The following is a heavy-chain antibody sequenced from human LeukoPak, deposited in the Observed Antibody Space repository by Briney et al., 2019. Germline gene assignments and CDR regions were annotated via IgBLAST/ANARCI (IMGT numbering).Heavy chain of an antibody. CDR1: GGSFSGYY. J-gene: IGHJ4*02. Sequence: SETLSLTCAVYGGSFSGYYWSWIRQPPGKGLEWIGEINHSGSTNYNPSLKSRVTISVDTSKNQFSLKLSSVTAADTAVYYCAREANRAMFDWGQGTLVIVSS. CDR2: INHSGST. D-gene: IGHD3-10*02. V-gene: IGHV4-34*01. CDR3: AREANRAMFD.